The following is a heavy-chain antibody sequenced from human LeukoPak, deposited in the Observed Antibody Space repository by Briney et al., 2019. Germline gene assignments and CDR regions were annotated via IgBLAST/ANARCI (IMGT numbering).Heavy chain of an antibody. CDR2: ISNSGST. V-gene: IGHV4-59*11. D-gene: IGHD2-15*01. CDR3: GRDALVGYFSYYYMDV. CDR1: GGAITSHY. J-gene: IGHJ6*03. Sequence: SEALSLTCTVSGGAITSHYWTWIRQSPVKGLEWIGDISNSGSTSYNPSLKSRVTVSIDTSKNQFSLKLSSVTAADTAVYYCGRDALVGYFSYYYMDVWGKGTTVTVSS.